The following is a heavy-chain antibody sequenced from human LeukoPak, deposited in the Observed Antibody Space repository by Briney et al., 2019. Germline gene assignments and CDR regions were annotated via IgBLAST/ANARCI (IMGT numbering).Heavy chain of an antibody. V-gene: IGHV4-34*01. CDR2: INHSGST. J-gene: IGHJ4*02. CDR3: ARGPPYYDSSGYELDY. CDR1: GGSFSGYY. Sequence: ETLSLTCAAYGGSFSGYYWSWIRQPPGKGLEWIGEINHSGSTNYNPSLKSRVTISVDTSKNQFSLKLSSVTAADTAVYYCARGPPYYDSSGYELDYWGQGTLVTVSS. D-gene: IGHD3-22*01.